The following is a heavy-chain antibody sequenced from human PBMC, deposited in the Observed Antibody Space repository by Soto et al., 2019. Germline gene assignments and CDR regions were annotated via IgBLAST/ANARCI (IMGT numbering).Heavy chain of an antibody. D-gene: IGHD3-3*01. Sequence: SETLSLTCTVSGGSISSSSYYWGWIRQPPGKGLEWIGSIYYSGSTYYNPSLKSRVTISVDTPKNQFSLKLSSVTAADTAVYYCARWWSGSRQGFDPWGQGTLVTVSS. V-gene: IGHV4-39*07. CDR2: IYYSGST. CDR1: GGSISSSSYY. CDR3: ARWWSGSRQGFDP. J-gene: IGHJ5*02.